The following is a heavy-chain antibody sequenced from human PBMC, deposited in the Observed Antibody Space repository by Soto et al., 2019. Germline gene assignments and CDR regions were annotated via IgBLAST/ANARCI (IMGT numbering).Heavy chain of an antibody. J-gene: IGHJ3*02. Sequence: PGESLKISCKGSGYSFTSYWIGWVRQMPGKGLEWMGIIYPGDSDTRYSPSFQGQVTISADKSISIAYLQWSSLKASDTAMYFCASPGEYYDSSPKGAFDIWGKGTMVT. CDR2: IYPGDSDT. V-gene: IGHV5-51*01. CDR3: ASPGEYYDSSPKGAFDI. CDR1: GYSFTSYW. D-gene: IGHD3-22*01.